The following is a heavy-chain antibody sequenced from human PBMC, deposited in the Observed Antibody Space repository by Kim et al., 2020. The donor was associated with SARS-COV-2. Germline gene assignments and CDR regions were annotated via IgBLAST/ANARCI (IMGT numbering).Heavy chain of an antibody. Sequence: ASVKVSCKASGYSFTDYFIHWVRQAPGQGLEWVAWISPDSGGTNYAQKFQDRVTMTRDTSINTTYMELRSLRSDDTAAYLCARGDTVVASRYYYAMDVCGQGTTVTVSS. V-gene: IGHV1-2*02. J-gene: IGHJ6*02. D-gene: IGHD5-18*01. CDR1: GYSFTDYF. CDR3: ARGDTVVASRYYYAMDV. CDR2: ISPDSGGT.